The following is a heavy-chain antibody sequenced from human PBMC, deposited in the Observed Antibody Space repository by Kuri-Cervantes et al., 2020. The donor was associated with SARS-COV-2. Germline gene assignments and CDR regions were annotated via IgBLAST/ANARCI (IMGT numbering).Heavy chain of an antibody. J-gene: IGHJ6*03. Sequence: GSLRLSCTVSGGSISSSSHYWSWIRQPPGKGLEWIGEINHSGSTNYNPSLKSRVTISVDTSKNQFSLKLSSVTAADTAVYYCARYGVYYYYYYMDVWGKGTTVTVSS. D-gene: IGHD3-3*01. CDR3: ARYGVYYYYYYMDV. CDR1: GGSISSSSHY. V-gene: IGHV4-39*07. CDR2: INHSGST.